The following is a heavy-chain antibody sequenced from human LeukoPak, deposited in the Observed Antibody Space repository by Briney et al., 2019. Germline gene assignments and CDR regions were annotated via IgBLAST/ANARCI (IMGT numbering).Heavy chain of an antibody. CDR1: GFTFSNYA. J-gene: IGHJ6*03. CDR3: ARTRNYYYNMDV. V-gene: IGHV3-23*05. D-gene: IGHD2/OR15-2a*01. CDR2: INTNGGST. Sequence: GGSLRLSCAASGFTFSNYAMSWVRQAPGQGLEWVSVINTNGGSTYHADSVKGRFTISRDNSKDTLYLQVDSLRAEDTAVYYCARTRNYYYNMDVWGKGATVIVSS.